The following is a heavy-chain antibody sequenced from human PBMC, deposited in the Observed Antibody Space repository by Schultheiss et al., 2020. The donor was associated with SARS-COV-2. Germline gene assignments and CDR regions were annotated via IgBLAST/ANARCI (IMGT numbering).Heavy chain of an antibody. D-gene: IGHD1-26*01. V-gene: IGHV3-30*15. Sequence: GGSLRLSCAASGFTFSSYAMHWVRQAPGKGLEWVAVIWYDGSNKYYADSVKGRFTISRDNSKNTLYLQMSSLRAEDTAVYYCARSKWELLSYYYYGMDVWGQGTTVTVSS. CDR1: GFTFSSYA. CDR3: ARSKWELLSYYYYGMDV. CDR2: IWYDGSNK. J-gene: IGHJ6*02.